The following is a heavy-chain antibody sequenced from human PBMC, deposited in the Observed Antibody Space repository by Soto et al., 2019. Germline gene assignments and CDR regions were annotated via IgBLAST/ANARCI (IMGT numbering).Heavy chain of an antibody. CDR1: GGSISSYY. D-gene: IGHD6-13*01. Sequence: PSDTLSLTCTVSGGSISSYYWSWIRQPPGKGLEWIGYIYYSGSTNYNPSLKSRVTISVDTSKNQFSLKLSSVTAADTAVYYCARDGAAGHYYYYGMDVWGQGTTVTVSS. CDR3: ARDGAAGHYYYYGMDV. CDR2: IYYSGST. J-gene: IGHJ6*02. V-gene: IGHV4-59*01.